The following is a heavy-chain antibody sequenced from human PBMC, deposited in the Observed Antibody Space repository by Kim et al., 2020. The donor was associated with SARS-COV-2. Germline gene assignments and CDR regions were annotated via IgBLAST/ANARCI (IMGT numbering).Heavy chain of an antibody. CDR3: ARAEGNITIFGVVIIGHFAL. CDR1: GGSISSGDYY. V-gene: IGHV4-30-4*01. CDR2: IYYSGST. Sequence: SETLSLTCTVSGGSISSGDYYWSWIRQPPGKGLEWIGYIYYSGSTYYNPSLKSRVTISVDTSKNQFSLKLSSVTAADTAVYYCARAEGNITIFGVVIIGHFALWGRGTLVTVSS. D-gene: IGHD3-3*01. J-gene: IGHJ2*01.